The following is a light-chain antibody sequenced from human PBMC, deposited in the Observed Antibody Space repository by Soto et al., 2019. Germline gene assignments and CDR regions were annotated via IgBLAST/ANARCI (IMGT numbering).Light chain of an antibody. J-gene: IGKJ2*02. CDR1: QSVASTY. CDR3: QQYGSSPRT. V-gene: IGKV3-20*01. Sequence: EIVLTQSPGTLSLSPGESATLSCRASQSVASTYLAWYQQKPGQAPRLLIYDLSSRTTGIADRFSARGSGTDFTLTISRLEPEDFAVYYCQQYGSSPRTFGQGTKLEI. CDR2: DLS.